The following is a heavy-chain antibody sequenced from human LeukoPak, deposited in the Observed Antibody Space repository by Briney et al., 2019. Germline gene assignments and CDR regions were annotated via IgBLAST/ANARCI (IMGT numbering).Heavy chain of an antibody. J-gene: IGHJ6*03. CDR1: GGTFSSYA. V-gene: IGHV1-69*06. D-gene: IGHD6-19*01. Sequence: ASVKVSCKASGGTFSSYAISWVRQAPGQGLEWMGGIITIFGTANYAQKFQGRVTMTEDTSTDTAYMELSSLRSEDTAVYYCATGGGRYSSGWYGGPMDVWGKGTTVTVSS. CDR3: ATGGGRYSSGWYGGPMDV. CDR2: IITIFGTA.